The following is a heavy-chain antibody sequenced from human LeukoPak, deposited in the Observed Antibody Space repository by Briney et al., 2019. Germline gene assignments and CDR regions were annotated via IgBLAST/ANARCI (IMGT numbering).Heavy chain of an antibody. Sequence: GGSLRLSCAASGFTFSNFWMHWVRQAPGKGLVGVSRITPDGGGADYMDSVKGRLTISRDNAKNTVYLQMNSLGADDMAVYYCARGVDWTTINELNYWGQGTLVTVSS. CDR1: GFTFSNFW. CDR2: ITPDGGGA. D-gene: IGHD3-10*01. CDR3: ARGVDWTTINELNY. J-gene: IGHJ4*02. V-gene: IGHV3-74*01.